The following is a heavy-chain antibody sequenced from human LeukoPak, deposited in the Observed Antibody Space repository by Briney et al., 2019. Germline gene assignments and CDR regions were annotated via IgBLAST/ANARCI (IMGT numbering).Heavy chain of an antibody. CDR3: VRGPVRRFDY. CDR2: ISGGSSDL. J-gene: IGHJ4*02. D-gene: IGHD3-10*01. V-gene: IGHV3-48*02. CDR1: GFTFSNYS. Sequence: GGSLRLSCAASGFTFSNYSMNWVRQAPGKGLEWISYISGGSSDLHYADSVKGRFTISRDNAKNSLYLQMNSLRDEDTAVYYCVRGPVRRFDYWGQGALVTVSS.